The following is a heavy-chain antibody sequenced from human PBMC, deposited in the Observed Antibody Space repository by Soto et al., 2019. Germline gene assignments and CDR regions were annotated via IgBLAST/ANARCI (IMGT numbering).Heavy chain of an antibody. CDR2: IFHTGRT. V-gene: IGHV4-39*01. CDR3: TRHHPHHYDSSGYFDY. J-gene: IGHJ4*02. D-gene: IGHD3-22*01. Sequence: QLQMQEPGPGLVKPSETLSLTCTVSDGSISTSSYYWGWIRQSPGKGLEWIGTIFHTGRTYYNPSLESRVSLCVDTSKNQFSLHLTSVSAADTAVYYCTRHHPHHYDSSGYFDYWGQGTLVTVSS. CDR1: DGSISTSSYY.